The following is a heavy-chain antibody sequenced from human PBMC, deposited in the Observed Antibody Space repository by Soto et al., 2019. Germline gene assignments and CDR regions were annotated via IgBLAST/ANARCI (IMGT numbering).Heavy chain of an antibody. CDR3: ASPRITISGVVTFDDFDI. J-gene: IGHJ3*02. D-gene: IGHD3-3*01. CDR2: IYYSGST. CDR1: GGSISSSSYY. Sequence: QLQLQESGPGLVKPSETLSLTCTVSGGSISSSSYYWGWIRQPPGKGLDWIGSIYYSGSTYYNQSLKNRVTISVDTSKNQFSLKLSSVTAADTAVYYCASPRITISGVVTFDDFDIWGQGTMVTVSS. V-gene: IGHV4-39*01.